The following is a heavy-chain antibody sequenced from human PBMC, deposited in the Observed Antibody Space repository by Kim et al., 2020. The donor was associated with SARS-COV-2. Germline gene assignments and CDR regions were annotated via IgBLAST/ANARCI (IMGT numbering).Heavy chain of an antibody. CDR2: ITSGAGT. D-gene: IGHD6-19*01. CDR3: AKSPLTWASAFYS. V-gene: IGHV3-23*01. CDR1: GFTLSTYA. J-gene: IGHJ4*02. Sequence: GGSLRLSCAASGFTLSTYAMSWVRLAPGKGLEWVSTITSGAGTYYIDSVKGRFTISRDNSKNTLYLQMNSLRAEDTAVYYCAKSPLTWASAFYSWGQGTLVTVSS.